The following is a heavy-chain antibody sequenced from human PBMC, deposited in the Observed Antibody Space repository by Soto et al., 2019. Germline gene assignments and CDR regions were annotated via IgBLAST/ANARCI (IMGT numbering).Heavy chain of an antibody. CDR2: IYHSGST. J-gene: IGHJ6*01. CDR1: GGSISSSNW. D-gene: IGHD3-3*01. V-gene: IGHV4-4*02. Sequence: PSETLSLTCAVSGGSISSSNWWSWVRQPPGKGLEWIGEIYHSGSTNYNPSLKSRVTISVDKSNNQFSLKLSSVPAADTAVYYCASRIYDFLSGLYDYYYGMEGWGQGTTIIVSS. CDR3: ASRIYDFLSGLYDYYYGMEG.